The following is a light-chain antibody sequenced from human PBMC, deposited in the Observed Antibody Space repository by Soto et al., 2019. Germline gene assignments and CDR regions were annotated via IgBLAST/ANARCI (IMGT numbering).Light chain of an antibody. CDR2: VHS. CDR3: HSFDSSLNSYV. Sequence: QSVLTQPPSVSGAPGQRVTISCTGSNSNIGAGFHVHWYQQLPGTAPKLLINVHSNRPSGVPDRLSGSTSASSASLAITGLQADDEAFYFCHSFDSSLNSYVFGTGTKVTVL. CDR1: NSNIGAGFH. J-gene: IGLJ1*01. V-gene: IGLV1-40*01.